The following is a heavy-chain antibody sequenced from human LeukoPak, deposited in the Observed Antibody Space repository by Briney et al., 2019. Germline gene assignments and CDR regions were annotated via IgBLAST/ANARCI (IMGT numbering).Heavy chain of an antibody. J-gene: IGHJ4*02. Sequence: ASVKVSCKASGGTFSSYAISWVRQAPGQGLEWMGRIIPILGTANYAQKFQGRVTITADKSTSTAYMELSSLRSEDTAVYYCAGDYGDYERDDYWGQGTLVTVSS. V-gene: IGHV1-69*04. CDR1: GGTFSSYA. CDR2: IIPILGTA. D-gene: IGHD4-17*01. CDR3: AGDYGDYERDDY.